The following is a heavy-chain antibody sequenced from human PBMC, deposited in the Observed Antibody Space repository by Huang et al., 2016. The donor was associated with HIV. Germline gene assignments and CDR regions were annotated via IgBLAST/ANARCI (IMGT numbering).Heavy chain of an antibody. CDR2: INPVGNT. J-gene: IGHJ5*02. D-gene: IGHD3-16*01. Sequence: QVQLQQWGAGLLKPSETLSLTCAVYGGSFSRYYWNWIRQSPGKGLEWIGQINPVGNTNYNPSLESRVSMSVDTSKNQFSLKLNSVTGADTAMYYCAREVMISFGGPFDPWGQGTLVTVSS. CDR1: GGSFSRYY. V-gene: IGHV4-34*01. CDR3: AREVMISFGGPFDP.